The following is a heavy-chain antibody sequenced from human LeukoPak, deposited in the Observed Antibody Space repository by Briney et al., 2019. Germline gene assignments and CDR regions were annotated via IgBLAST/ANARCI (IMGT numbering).Heavy chain of an antibody. Sequence: SVKVSCKASGGTFSSYAISWVRQAPGQGLEWMGGIIPIFGTANYAQKFQGRVTITTDEFTSTAYMELSSLRSEDTAVYYCARGVEYSSSSARYYYYYYMDVWGKGTTVTVSS. CDR3: ARGVEYSSSSARYYYYYYMDV. V-gene: IGHV1-69*05. CDR1: GGTFSSYA. CDR2: IIPIFGTA. D-gene: IGHD6-6*01. J-gene: IGHJ6*03.